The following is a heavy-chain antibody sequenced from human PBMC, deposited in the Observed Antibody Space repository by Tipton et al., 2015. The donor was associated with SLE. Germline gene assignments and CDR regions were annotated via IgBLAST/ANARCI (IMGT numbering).Heavy chain of an antibody. J-gene: IGHJ4*02. D-gene: IGHD3-22*01. Sequence: TLSLTCTVSGYSISSGYYWGWIRQPPGKGLEWIGEINHSGSTNYNPSLKSRVTISVDTSKNQFSLKLSSVTAADTAVYYCARDRKYYYDSSGYYRYFDYWGQGTLVTVSS. CDR2: INHSGST. V-gene: IGHV4-38-2*02. CDR3: ARDRKYYYDSSGYYRYFDY. CDR1: GYSISSGYY.